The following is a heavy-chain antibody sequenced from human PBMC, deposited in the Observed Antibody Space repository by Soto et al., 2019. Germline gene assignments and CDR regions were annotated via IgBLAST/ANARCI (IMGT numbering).Heavy chain of an antibody. Sequence: PSETLSLPCAVSGYSISTGFNWGWIRPPPGKGLEWIGSIYHSGSTYYNLSLKSRVTISADTSKNQISLKLISVTAADTALYYCARDWGTDFYHFDSWGQGTLVTVSS. D-gene: IGHD2-21*02. CDR1: GYSISTGFN. CDR3: ARDWGTDFYHFDS. J-gene: IGHJ4*02. CDR2: IYHSGST. V-gene: IGHV4-38-2*02.